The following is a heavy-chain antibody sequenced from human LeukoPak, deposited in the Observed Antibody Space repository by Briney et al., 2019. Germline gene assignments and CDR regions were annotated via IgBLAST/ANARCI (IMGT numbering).Heavy chain of an antibody. CDR2: FFYSGST. D-gene: IGHD2/OR15-2a*01. V-gene: IGHV4-30-4*01. CDR3: ASFYHGFDY. CDR1: GGSIISGNHY. Sequence: PSQTLSLTCTVSGGSIISGNHYYSWIRQPPGKGLEWIGYFFYSGSTYYNPSLKSRVTISVDTSKNQFSLKLSSVTAADTAVYYCASFYHGFDYWGQGTLVTVSS. J-gene: IGHJ4*02.